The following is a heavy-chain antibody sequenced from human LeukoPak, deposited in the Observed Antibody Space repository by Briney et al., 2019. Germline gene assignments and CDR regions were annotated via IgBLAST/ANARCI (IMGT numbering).Heavy chain of an antibody. CDR1: GFTFSSYA. V-gene: IGHV3-23*01. CDR2: ISASGGST. D-gene: IGHD3-9*01. CDR3: AEVNMDILTGPAYFDS. Sequence: GGSLRLSCAASGFTFSSYAMSWVRQAPGKGLEWVSVISASGGSTYYADSEKGRFTISRDNAKNTLYLQMNSLKAEDTAVYYCAEVNMDILTGPAYFDSWAKGPLVTVS. J-gene: IGHJ4*02.